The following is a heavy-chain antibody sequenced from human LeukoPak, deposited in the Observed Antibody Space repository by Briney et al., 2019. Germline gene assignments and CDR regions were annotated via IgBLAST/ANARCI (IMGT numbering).Heavy chain of an antibody. Sequence: GGSLRLSCAASGFTFSSYSMNWVRQAPGKGLEWVSYISSSSSTIYYADSVKGRFTISRDNAKNSLYLQTNSLRAEDTAVYYCARERSYYDSSGYNYWGQGTLVTVSS. D-gene: IGHD3-22*01. CDR3: ARERSYYDSSGYNY. CDR1: GFTFSSYS. CDR2: ISSSSSTI. V-gene: IGHV3-48*04. J-gene: IGHJ4*02.